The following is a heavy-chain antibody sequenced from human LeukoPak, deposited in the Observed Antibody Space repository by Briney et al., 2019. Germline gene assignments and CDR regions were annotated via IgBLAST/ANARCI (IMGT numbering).Heavy chain of an antibody. CDR2: FDPEDGET. V-gene: IGHV1-24*01. Sequence: ASVKVSCKVSGYTLTELSMHWVRQAPGKGLEWMGGFDPEDGETIYAQKFQGRVTMTEDTSTDTAYMELSSLRPEDTAVYYCATGGSSGYYDAFDIWGQGTMVTVSS. D-gene: IGHD3-22*01. CDR3: ATGGSSGYYDAFDI. CDR1: GYTLTELS. J-gene: IGHJ3*02.